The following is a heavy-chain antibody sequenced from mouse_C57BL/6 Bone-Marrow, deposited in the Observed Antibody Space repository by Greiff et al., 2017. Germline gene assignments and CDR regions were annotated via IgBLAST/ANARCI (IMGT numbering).Heavy chain of an antibody. J-gene: IGHJ4*01. Sequence: EVQLQQSGPELVKPGASVKMSCKASGYTFTDYNMRWVKQSHGQSLEWIGDINPKNGGTSYNQKFKGKATLTVNKSSSTAYMELRSRTSKDSAFYYCARDGYYSYALDYWGQGTSVTVSS. D-gene: IGHD2-3*01. CDR1: GYTFTDYN. CDR2: INPKNGGT. CDR3: ARDGYYSYALDY. V-gene: IGHV1-22*01.